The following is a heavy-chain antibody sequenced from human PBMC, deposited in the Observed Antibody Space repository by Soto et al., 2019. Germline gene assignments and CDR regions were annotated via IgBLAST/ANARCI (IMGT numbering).Heavy chain of an antibody. CDR3: ARRIAVAGDAFDI. V-gene: IGHV4-4*07. CDR2: IYTSGST. D-gene: IGHD6-19*01. Sequence: SETLSLTCTVSGGSISSYYWIWIRQPAGKGLEWIGRIYTSGSTNYNPSLKSRVTMSVDTSKNQFSLKLSSVTAADTAVYYCARRIAVAGDAFDIWGQGTMVTVSS. J-gene: IGHJ3*02. CDR1: GGSISSYY.